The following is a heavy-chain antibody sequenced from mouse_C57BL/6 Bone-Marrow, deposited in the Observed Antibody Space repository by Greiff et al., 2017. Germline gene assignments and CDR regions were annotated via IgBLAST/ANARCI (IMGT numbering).Heavy chain of an antibody. CDR3: AQGGYDCDGYWYFDV. Sequence: EVKLVESGGGLVQPGGSMKLSCAASGFTFSDAWMDWVRQSPEKGLEWVAEIRNKANNHATYYAESVKGRFTISRDDSKSSVYLQLNSLRAEDTGIYYCAQGGYDCDGYWYFDVWGTGTTVTVSS. V-gene: IGHV6-6*01. D-gene: IGHD2-4*01. CDR2: IRNKANNHAT. CDR1: GFTFSDAW. J-gene: IGHJ1*03.